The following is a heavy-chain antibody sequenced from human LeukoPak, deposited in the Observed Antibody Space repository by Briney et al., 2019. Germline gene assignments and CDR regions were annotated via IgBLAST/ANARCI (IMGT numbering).Heavy chain of an antibody. CDR3: ARGRLEMATMDLDY. D-gene: IGHD5-24*01. V-gene: IGHV4-38-2*02. J-gene: IGHJ4*02. Sequence: PSETLSLTCTVSGYSISSGYYWGWIRQPPGKGLEWIGSIYHSGSTYYNPSLKSRVTISVDTSKNQFSLKLSSVTAADTAVYYCARGRLEMATMDLDYWGQGTLVTVSS. CDR2: IYHSGST. CDR1: GYSISSGYY.